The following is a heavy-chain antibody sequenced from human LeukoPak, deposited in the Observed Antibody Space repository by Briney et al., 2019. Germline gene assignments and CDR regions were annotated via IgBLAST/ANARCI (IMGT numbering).Heavy chain of an antibody. CDR3: ARDRWRGYYGSSGYYFVLTLDY. CDR2: ISYDGSNK. Sequence: GRSLRLSCAASGFTFSSYAMHWVRQAPGKGLEWVAVISYDGSNKYYADSVKGRFTISRDNSKNTLYLQMNSLRAEDTAVYYCARDRWRGYYGSSGYYFVLTLDYRGQGTLVTVSS. V-gene: IGHV3-30-3*01. CDR1: GFTFSSYA. D-gene: IGHD3-22*01. J-gene: IGHJ4*02.